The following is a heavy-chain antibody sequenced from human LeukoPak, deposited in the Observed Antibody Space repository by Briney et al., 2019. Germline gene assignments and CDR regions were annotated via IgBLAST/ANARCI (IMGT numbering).Heavy chain of an antibody. V-gene: IGHV1-2*02. CDR3: ARPLVGYDSSGQHHDAFDI. J-gene: IGHJ3*02. D-gene: IGHD3-22*01. Sequence: GASLQISCKGSGYIFTSYWIGWVRPLPGKGLEWMGWINPNSGGTNYAQKFQGRVTMTRDTSISTAYMELSRLRSDDTAVYYCARPLVGYDSSGQHHDAFDIWGQGTMVTVSS. CDR1: GYIFTSYW. CDR2: INPNSGGT.